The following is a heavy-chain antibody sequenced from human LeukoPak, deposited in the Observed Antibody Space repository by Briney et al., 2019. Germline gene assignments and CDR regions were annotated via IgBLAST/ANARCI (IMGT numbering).Heavy chain of an antibody. CDR3: AKDHDQLLDRTFDY. Sequence: GGSLRLSCAASGFTLSSYAMSWVRQAPGKGLEWVSAISGSGGSTYYADSVKGRFTISRDNSKNALYLQMNSLRAEDTAVYYCAKDHDQLLDRTFDYWGQGTLVTVSS. CDR1: GFTLSSYA. CDR2: ISGSGGST. D-gene: IGHD2-2*02. V-gene: IGHV3-23*01. J-gene: IGHJ4*02.